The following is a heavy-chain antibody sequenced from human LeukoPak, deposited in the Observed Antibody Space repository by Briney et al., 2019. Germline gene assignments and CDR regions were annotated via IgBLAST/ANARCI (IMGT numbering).Heavy chain of an antibody. V-gene: IGHV3-74*01. Sequence: GGSLRLSCAASGFTFSSFWMHWVRQPPGKGLVWVSRITSDGSSTRSADSVKGRFTTSRDNAKNMLYLQLNSLRVEDTATYFCARDLGDGTPFDYWGQGTLVTVSS. CDR2: ITSDGSST. CDR3: ARDLGDGTPFDY. J-gene: IGHJ4*02. D-gene: IGHD1-7*01. CDR1: GFTFSSFW.